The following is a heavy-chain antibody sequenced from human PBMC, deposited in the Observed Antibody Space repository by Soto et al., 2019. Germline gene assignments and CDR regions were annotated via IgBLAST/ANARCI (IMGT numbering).Heavy chain of an antibody. CDR2: ISGSGGST. CDR1: GFTFSSYA. V-gene: IGHV3-23*01. Sequence: EVQLLESGGGLVQPGGSLRLSCAASGFTFSSYAMSWVRQAPGKGLEWVSAISGSGGSTYYADSVNGRFTISRDNSKNPLYLQMNSLRAEDTAVYYCASRGETYYDILTGYIGYDYWGQGTLVTVSS. D-gene: IGHD3-9*01. J-gene: IGHJ4*02. CDR3: ASRGETYYDILTGYIGYDY.